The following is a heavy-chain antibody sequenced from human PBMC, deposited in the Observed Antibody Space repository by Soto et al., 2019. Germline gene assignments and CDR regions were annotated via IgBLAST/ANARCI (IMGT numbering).Heavy chain of an antibody. CDR1: GGSISSSSYY. Sequence: SETLSLTCTVSGGSISSSSYYWGWIRQPPGKGLEWIGSIYYSGSTYYNPSLKSRVTISVDTSKNQFSLKLSSVTAADTAVYYCAFKGTANPFYWGQGTLVTVSS. D-gene: IGHD2-21*02. CDR2: IYYSGST. V-gene: IGHV4-39*01. J-gene: IGHJ4*02. CDR3: AFKGTANPFY.